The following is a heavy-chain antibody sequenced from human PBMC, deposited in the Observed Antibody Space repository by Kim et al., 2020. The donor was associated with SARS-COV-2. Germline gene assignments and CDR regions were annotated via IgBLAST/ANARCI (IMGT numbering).Heavy chain of an antibody. J-gene: IGHJ4*02. Sequence: SETLSLTCTVSGGSISGYYWSWVRQPPGKGLEWIGYISYSGSANYNPSLKTRVIISVDTSKNQFSLRLSSVTAADTAVYYCARGGRSVDTAMITAYWGQG. CDR2: ISYSGSA. CDR3: ARGGRSVDTAMITAY. D-gene: IGHD5-18*01. CDR1: GGSISGYY. V-gene: IGHV4-59*01.